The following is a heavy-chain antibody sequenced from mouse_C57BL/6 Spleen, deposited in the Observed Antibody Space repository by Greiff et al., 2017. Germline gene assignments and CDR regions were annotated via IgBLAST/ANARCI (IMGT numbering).Heavy chain of an antibody. J-gene: IGHJ3*01. CDR3: ASSDGYYRAFAY. Sequence: EVQLQQSGPGLVQPSQSLYLTCSVTGFSITSGYYWNWIRQFPGNKLEWMGYISYAGSNNYNPSLKNRISITRDTSNNQFFLKLNSVTTEDTATYYCASSDGYYRAFAYWGQGTLVTVSA. CDR2: ISYAGSN. D-gene: IGHD2-3*01. CDR1: GFSITSGYY. V-gene: IGHV3-6*01.